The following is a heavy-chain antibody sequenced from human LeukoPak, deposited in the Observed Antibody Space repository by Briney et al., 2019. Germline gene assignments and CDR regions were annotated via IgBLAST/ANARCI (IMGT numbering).Heavy chain of an antibody. CDR3: ARANYYGSGKKDLDY. J-gene: IGHJ4*02. V-gene: IGHV1-8*01. CDR2: MNPNSGNT. CDR1: GYTFTTYD. D-gene: IGHD3-10*01. Sequence: GASVKVSCKASGYTFTTYDINWVRQATGQGLEWMGWMNPNSGNTGYAQKFQGRVTMTRNTSMSTAYVELNSLRSEDTAVYYCARANYYGSGKKDLDYWGQGTLVTVSS.